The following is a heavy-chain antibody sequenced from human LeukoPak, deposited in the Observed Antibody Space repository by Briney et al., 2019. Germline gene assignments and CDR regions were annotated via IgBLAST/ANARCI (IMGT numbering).Heavy chain of an antibody. D-gene: IGHD6-19*01. CDR1: GFTFSSYA. J-gene: IGHJ5*02. Sequence: PGGSLRLSCAASGFTFSSYAMHWVRQAPGKGLEWVAVISYDGSNKYYADSVKGRFTISRDNSKNTLYLQMNSLRAEDTAVYYCARDEPWWQWLVPGGWFDPWGQGTLVTVSS. V-gene: IGHV3-30-3*01. CDR2: ISYDGSNK. CDR3: ARDEPWWQWLVPGGWFDP.